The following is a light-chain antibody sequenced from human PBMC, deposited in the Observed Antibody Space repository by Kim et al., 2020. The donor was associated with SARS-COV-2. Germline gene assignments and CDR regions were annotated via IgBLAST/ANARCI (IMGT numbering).Light chain of an antibody. CDR3: QAWDSSTVV. V-gene: IGLV3-1*01. J-gene: IGLJ2*01. Sequence: ESPRQTARITCSGDRLGDKYACWYQQKPGQSPMLFIYQDSKRPSGIPERFAGSNSGNTATLTISGTQAMDEADYYGQAWDSSTVVFGGGTQLTV. CDR2: QDS. CDR1: RLGDKY.